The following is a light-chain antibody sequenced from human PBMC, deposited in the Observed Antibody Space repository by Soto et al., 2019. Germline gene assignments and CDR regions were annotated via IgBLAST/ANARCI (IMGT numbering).Light chain of an antibody. V-gene: IGKV1-5*03. CDR2: KAS. Sequence: DIEMTQSPSTLSASVGDRVTITCRASQSISSWLAWYQQRPGKAPKLLIYKASNLESGVPSRFSGSGSGTDPTLTISSLHPDDFATYYRQQYYTYPWTFGPGTKVEIK. J-gene: IGKJ1*01. CDR1: QSISSW. CDR3: QQYYTYPWT.